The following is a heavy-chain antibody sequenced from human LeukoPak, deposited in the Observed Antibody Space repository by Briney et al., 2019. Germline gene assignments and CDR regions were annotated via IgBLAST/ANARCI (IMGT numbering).Heavy chain of an antibody. V-gene: IGHV7-4-1*02. D-gene: IGHD3-10*01. Sequence: ASVKVSCKASGYTFTSYAMDWVRQAPGQGLEWMGWINTNTGNPTYAQGFTGRFVFSLDTSVSTAYLQISSLKAEDTAVYYCARATRGDESYYYYGMDVWGQGTTVTVSS. J-gene: IGHJ6*02. CDR1: GYTFTSYA. CDR3: ARATRGDESYYYYGMDV. CDR2: INTNTGNP.